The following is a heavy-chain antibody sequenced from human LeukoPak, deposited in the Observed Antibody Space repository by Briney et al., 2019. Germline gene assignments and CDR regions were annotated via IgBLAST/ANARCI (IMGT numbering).Heavy chain of an antibody. CDR3: ARVYWFGEILKYYYYMDV. V-gene: IGHV3-13*04. D-gene: IGHD3-10*01. CDR2: IGTVGDT. J-gene: IGHJ6*03. Sequence: GGSLRLSCAASGFTFSSYDIHWVRQARGKGVEWVPGIGTVGDTYYSGSVKGRFSLSREHARNSLYLQMNSLRAGDTAVYYCARVYWFGEILKYYYYMDVWGKRTTGTVSS. CDR1: GFTFSSYD.